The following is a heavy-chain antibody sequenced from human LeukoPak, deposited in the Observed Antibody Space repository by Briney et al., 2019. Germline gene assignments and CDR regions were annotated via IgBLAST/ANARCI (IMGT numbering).Heavy chain of an antibody. CDR2: ISGSGGST. D-gene: IGHD1-7*01. V-gene: IGHV3-23*01. CDR3: AKEGNYADYFDY. CDR1: GFTFSSYA. J-gene: IGHJ4*02. Sequence: AGGSLRLSCAASGFTFSSYAMSWVRQAPGKGLEWVSAISGSGGSTYYADSVKGRFTISRDNSKNSLYLQMNSLRAGDTAVYYCAKEGNYADYFDYWGQGTLVTVSS.